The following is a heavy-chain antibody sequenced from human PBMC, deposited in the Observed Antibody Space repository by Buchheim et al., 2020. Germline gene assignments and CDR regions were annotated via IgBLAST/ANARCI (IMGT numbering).Heavy chain of an antibody. D-gene: IGHD6-13*01. V-gene: IGHV4-39*01. CDR1: GGSISSSSYY. J-gene: IGHJ6*02. CDR2: IYYSGST. Sequence: QLQLQESGPGLVKPSETLSLTCTVSGGSISSSSYYWGWIRQPPGKGLEWIGSIYYSGSTYYNPSLKSRVTISVDTSKNQFSLKLSSETAADTAVYYCARRSSSSWEKYYYYYYGMDVWGQGTT. CDR3: ARRSSSSWEKYYYYYYGMDV.